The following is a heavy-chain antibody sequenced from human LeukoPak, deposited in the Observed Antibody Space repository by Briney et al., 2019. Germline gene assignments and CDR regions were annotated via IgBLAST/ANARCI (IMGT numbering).Heavy chain of an antibody. V-gene: IGHV4-61*02. J-gene: IGHJ4*02. Sequence: SQTLSLTCTVSGGSITSGSYYWSWIRQPAGKGLEWIGRIYTSGSTNYNPSLKSRVTISVDTSKNQFSLKLSSVTAADTAVYYCAGRYSSGWYEDVYWGQGTLVTVSS. D-gene: IGHD6-19*01. CDR2: IYTSGST. CDR3: AGRYSSGWYEDVY. CDR1: GGSITSGSYY.